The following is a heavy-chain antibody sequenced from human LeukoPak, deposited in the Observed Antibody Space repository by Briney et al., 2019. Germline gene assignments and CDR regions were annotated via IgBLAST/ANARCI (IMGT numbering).Heavy chain of an antibody. Sequence: GGSLRLSCAASGFAFRSYGMFWVRQAPGKGLEWVAVISYDGSNKYYADSVKGRFTISRDISKNTLYLQMNSLRAEDTAVYYCARDRTRDGYNQGRVFDYWGQGTLVTVSS. D-gene: IGHD5-24*01. CDR1: GFAFRSYG. V-gene: IGHV3-30*19. CDR2: ISYDGSNK. CDR3: ARDRTRDGYNQGRVFDY. J-gene: IGHJ4*02.